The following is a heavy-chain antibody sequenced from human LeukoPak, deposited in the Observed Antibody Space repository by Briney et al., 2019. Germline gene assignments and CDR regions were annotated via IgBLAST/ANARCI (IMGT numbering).Heavy chain of an antibody. J-gene: IGHJ6*02. D-gene: IGHD5-18*01. CDR3: ARDEYQLWSSYYYYYGMDV. CDR1: GYTFTGYY. CDR2: INPNSGGT. V-gene: IGHV1-2*02. Sequence: ASVKVSCKASGYTFTGYYMHWVRQAPGQGLERMGWINPNSGGTNYAQKFQGRVTMTRDTSISTAYMELSRLRSDDTAVYYCARDEYQLWSSYYYYYGMDVWGQGTTVTVSS.